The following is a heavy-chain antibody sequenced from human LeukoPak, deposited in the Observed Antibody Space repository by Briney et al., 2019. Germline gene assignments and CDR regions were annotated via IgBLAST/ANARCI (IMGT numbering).Heavy chain of an antibody. Sequence: SVKVSCKASGGTFSSYAISWVRQAPGQGLEWMGRIIPILGIANYAQKFQGRVTITADKSTSTAYMELSSLRSEDTAVYYCARDTPYYYDSSGYRSRFDYWGQGTLVTVSS. CDR1: GGTFSSYA. D-gene: IGHD3-22*01. CDR3: ARDTPYYYDSSGYRSRFDY. CDR2: IIPILGIA. V-gene: IGHV1-69*04. J-gene: IGHJ4*02.